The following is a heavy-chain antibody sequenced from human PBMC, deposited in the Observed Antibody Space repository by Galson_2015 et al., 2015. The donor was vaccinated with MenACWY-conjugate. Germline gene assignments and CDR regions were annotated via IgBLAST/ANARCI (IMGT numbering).Heavy chain of an antibody. CDR3: ARDKKSLGVVSGSGMDV. V-gene: IGHV3-21*01. Sequence: SLRLSCAASGFTFSSYSMNWVRQAPGKGLEWVSSISSSSSYIYYADSVKGRFTISRDNAKNSLYLQMNSLRAEDTAVYYCARDKKSLGVVSGSGMDVWGQGTTVTVSS. CDR2: ISSSSSYI. CDR1: GFTFSSYS. D-gene: IGHD3-3*01. J-gene: IGHJ6*02.